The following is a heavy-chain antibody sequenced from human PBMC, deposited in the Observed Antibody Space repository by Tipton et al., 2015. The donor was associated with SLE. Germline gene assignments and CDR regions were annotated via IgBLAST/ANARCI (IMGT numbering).Heavy chain of an antibody. Sequence: SLRLSCVDSGFTFSSYAMSWVRQAPGKGLEWVSHISGSGITTNYADSVKGRFTISRENSKNTLFLQMNSLRGEDTAVYYCAKVDVYKGTWHGVAFDIWGQGTTVTVSS. V-gene: IGHV3-23*01. CDR2: ISGSGITT. J-gene: IGHJ3*02. CDR3: AKVDVYKGTWHGVAFDI. CDR1: GFTFSSYA. D-gene: IGHD5-24*01.